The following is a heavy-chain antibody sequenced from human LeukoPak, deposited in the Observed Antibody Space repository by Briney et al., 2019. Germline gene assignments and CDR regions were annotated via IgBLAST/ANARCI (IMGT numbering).Heavy chain of an antibody. V-gene: IGHV4-4*02. D-gene: IGHD3-16*02. Sequence: SGTLSLTCAVSGGSISSSKWWSWVRQPPGKGLEWIGEIYHSGNTNYNPSLKSRVTISVDKSKNQFSLKVTSVTAADTAMYYCARGGIVEVSSLDCWGQGTLVTVSS. J-gene: IGHJ4*02. CDR2: IYHSGNT. CDR1: GGSISSSKW. CDR3: ARGGIVEVSSLDC.